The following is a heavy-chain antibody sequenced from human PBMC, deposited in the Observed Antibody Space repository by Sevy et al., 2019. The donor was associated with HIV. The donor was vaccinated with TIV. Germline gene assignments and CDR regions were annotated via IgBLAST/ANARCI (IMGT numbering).Heavy chain of an antibody. CDR2: IKQDESEK. D-gene: IGHD3-22*01. Sequence: GGSLRLSCAASGFTFSSYWMHWVRQAPGKGLEWVANIKQDESEKYYVAFVKGRFAISRDNAKDLVYLQMNSLRPGDTAVYYCARGNSGSFDYWGQGTLVTVSS. CDR1: GFTFSSYW. CDR3: ARGNSGSFDY. V-gene: IGHV3-7*04. J-gene: IGHJ4*02.